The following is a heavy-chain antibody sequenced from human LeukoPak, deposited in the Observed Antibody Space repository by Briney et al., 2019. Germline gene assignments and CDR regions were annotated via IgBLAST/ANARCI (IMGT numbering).Heavy chain of an antibody. Sequence: GGSLRLSCAASGLTFSKAWMSWVRQAPGKGLEWVGRIKSRIDSGTIEYAAPVKGRFTISRDDSKKTQYLQMNSQKTEDTAVYYCTTDGYSSGGNCYSFDYWGQGNLVTVSS. CDR1: GLTFSKAW. CDR3: TTDGYSSGGNCYSFDY. V-gene: IGHV3-15*01. J-gene: IGHJ4*02. D-gene: IGHD2-15*01. CDR2: IKSRIDSGTI.